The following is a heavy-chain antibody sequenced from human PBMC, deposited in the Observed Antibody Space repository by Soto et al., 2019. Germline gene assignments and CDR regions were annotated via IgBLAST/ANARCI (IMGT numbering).Heavy chain of an antibody. CDR1: VFTFSSYD. CDR2: VSASGSIT. Sequence: GGSLRLSCASSVFTFSSYDMSWVRQAPGKGLEWVSGVSASGSITSYADSAKGRFTISRDNAKNTVFLQMSSLRAEDTAVYLCAKGDCSGGRCYRGFDYWGQGTLVTVSS. V-gene: IGHV3-23*01. CDR3: AKGDCSGGRCYRGFDY. D-gene: IGHD2-15*01. J-gene: IGHJ4*02.